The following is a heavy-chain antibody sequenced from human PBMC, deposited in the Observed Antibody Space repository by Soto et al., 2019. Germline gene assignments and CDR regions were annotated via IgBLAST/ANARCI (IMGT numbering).Heavy chain of an antibody. D-gene: IGHD2-15*01. CDR3: AKWMVAATLSDY. CDR1: GFTFSSYA. CDR2: ISGSGGST. J-gene: IGHJ4*02. V-gene: IGHV3-23*01. Sequence: EVQLLESGGGLVQPGGSLRLSCAASGFTFSSYAMSWVRQAPGKGLEWVSAISGSGGSTYYADSVKGRFTISRDNSKNTLYLQMDSLRAEDTAVYYCAKWMVAATLSDYWGQGTLVTVSS.